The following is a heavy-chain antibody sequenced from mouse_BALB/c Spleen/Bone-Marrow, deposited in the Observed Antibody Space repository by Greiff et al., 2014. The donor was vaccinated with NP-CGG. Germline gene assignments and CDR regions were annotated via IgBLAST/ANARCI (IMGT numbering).Heavy chain of an antibody. V-gene: IGHV14-3*02. CDR1: GFNIKDTY. J-gene: IGHJ3*01. CDR2: IDPANGNT. D-gene: IGHD1-1*01. Sequence: DVQLQESGAELVKPGASVKLSCTASGFNIKDTYMHWVKQRPEQGLEWIGRIDPANGNTKYDPKFQGKATITADTFSNTAYLQLSSLTSEDTAVYYCAPYYYGSSQFAYWGQGTLVTVSA. CDR3: APYYYGSSQFAY.